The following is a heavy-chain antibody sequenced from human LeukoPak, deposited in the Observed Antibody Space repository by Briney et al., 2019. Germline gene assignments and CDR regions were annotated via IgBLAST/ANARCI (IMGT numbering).Heavy chain of an antibody. J-gene: IGHJ4*02. V-gene: IGHV1-69*13. CDR1: GGAFSSSA. Sequence: GASVKVSCKASGGAFSSSAITWVRQARGQGLEWMGGIIPLFGTANYAQKFRGRVTFTADGPTTTAYMDLSSLTSDDTAVYYCVIGHGGNAPMDYWGQGTLVTVSS. CDR2: IIPLFGTA. CDR3: VIGHGGNAPMDY. D-gene: IGHD4-23*01.